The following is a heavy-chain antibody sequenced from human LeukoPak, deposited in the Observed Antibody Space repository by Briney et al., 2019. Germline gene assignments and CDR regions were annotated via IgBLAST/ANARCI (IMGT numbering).Heavy chain of an antibody. V-gene: IGHV5-51*01. Sequence: GESLKISCKGSGYSFTSYWIGWVRQMPGKGLEWMGIIYPGDSDTRYSPSFQGQVTISADKSISTAYLQWSSQKASDTAMYYCARQDDGSGSYYNLDYWGQGTLVTVSS. J-gene: IGHJ4*02. D-gene: IGHD3-10*01. CDR2: IYPGDSDT. CDR1: GYSFTSYW. CDR3: ARQDDGSGSYYNLDY.